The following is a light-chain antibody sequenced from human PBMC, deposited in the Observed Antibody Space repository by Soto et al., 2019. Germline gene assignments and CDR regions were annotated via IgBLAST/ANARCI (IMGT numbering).Light chain of an antibody. CDR3: QVWDTTIDKVF. J-gene: IGLJ1*01. V-gene: IGLV3-21*02. CDR2: DDR. CDR1: NIGSYN. Sequence: SHELSQPPSVSVAPGQTARITCGGNNIGSYNVHWYQQKPGLAPVLVVYDDRDRPSGIPERFSGSNSGNTAALTISRVEAGDEADYYCQVWDTTIDKVFFAIGTKVTVL.